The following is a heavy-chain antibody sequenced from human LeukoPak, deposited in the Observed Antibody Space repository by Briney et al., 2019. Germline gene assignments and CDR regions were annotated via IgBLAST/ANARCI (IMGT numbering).Heavy chain of an antibody. Sequence: SQTLSLTCAISGDSVPSNSAAWAWHKPSPSRELEWLVRTYYRSKWYNEDSVSVNSRIANDPDTSKNQFSQQLNSVTPEDTAVYYCARAVRGYFVYWGRGTLVSVSS. J-gene: IGHJ4*02. D-gene: IGHD4-17*01. CDR2: TYYRSKWYN. V-gene: IGHV6-1*01. CDR3: ARAVRGYFVY. CDR1: GDSVPSNSAA.